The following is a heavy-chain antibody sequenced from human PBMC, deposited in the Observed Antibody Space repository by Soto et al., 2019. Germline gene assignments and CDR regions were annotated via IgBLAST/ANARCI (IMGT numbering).Heavy chain of an antibody. V-gene: IGHV3-30*18. J-gene: IGHJ6*03. CDR3: AKLYERDYYYMDV. CDR1: GFTFSSYG. D-gene: IGHD3-3*01. CDR2: ISYDGSNK. Sequence: PGGSLRLSCAASGFTFSSYGMHWVRQAPGKGLEWVAVISYDGSNKYYADSVKGRFTISRDNSKNTLYLQMNSLRAEDTAVYYCAKLYERDYYYMDVWGKGTKVTVSS.